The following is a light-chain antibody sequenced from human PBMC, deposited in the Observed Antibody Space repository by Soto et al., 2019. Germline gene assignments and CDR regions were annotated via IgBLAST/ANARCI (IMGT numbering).Light chain of an antibody. CDR1: QSVSYY. CDR2: DAS. V-gene: IGKV3-20*01. J-gene: IGKJ5*01. CDR3: QQYGTSEII. Sequence: EIVLTQSPGTLSLSPGERATLSCRASQSVSYYLAWYQQKPGQAPRLLIYDASSRATGVPDRFSGSGSGTDFTLTISSLQAEDVAVYYCQQYGTSEIIFGQGTRLEIK.